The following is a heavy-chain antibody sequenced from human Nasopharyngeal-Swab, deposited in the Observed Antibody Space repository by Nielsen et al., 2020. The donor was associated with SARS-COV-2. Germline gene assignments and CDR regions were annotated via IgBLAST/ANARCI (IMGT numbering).Heavy chain of an antibody. D-gene: IGHD1-26*01. V-gene: IGHV3-30*03. CDR1: GFTFSSYG. J-gene: IGHJ4*02. Sequence: GESLKISCAASGFTFSSYGMHWVRQAPGKGLEWVAVISYDGSNNYYADSVKGRFTISRDNSKNTLYLQMNSLRAEDTAVYYCARGSGSYKEILFDYWGQGTLVTVSS. CDR3: ARGSGSYKEILFDY. CDR2: ISYDGSNN.